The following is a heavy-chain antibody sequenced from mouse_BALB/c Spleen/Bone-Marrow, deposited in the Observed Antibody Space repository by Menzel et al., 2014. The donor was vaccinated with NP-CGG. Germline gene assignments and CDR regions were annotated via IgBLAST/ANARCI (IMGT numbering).Heavy chain of an antibody. CDR3: ARLNYYGNLFV. J-gene: IGHJ1*01. D-gene: IGHD1-1*01. V-gene: IGHV4-1*02. CDR1: GFDFSRYW. CDR2: INPDSSTI. Sequence: EVKLMESGGGLVQPGGSLKLSCAASGFDFSRYWMSWVRQAQGRGLDWIGEINPDSSTINYTPSLKDKFIISRDNAKNTLYLQMSKVRSEDTALYYCARLNYYGNLFVWGAGTTVTVSS.